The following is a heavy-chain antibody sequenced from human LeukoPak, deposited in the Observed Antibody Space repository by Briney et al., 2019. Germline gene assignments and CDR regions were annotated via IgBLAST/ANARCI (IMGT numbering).Heavy chain of an antibody. CDR1: GYSITNNYY. V-gene: IGHV4-38-2*02. D-gene: IGHD6-13*01. Sequence: SETLSLTCTVSGYSITNNYYWDWIRQPPGKGLEWIASIYHSGRTYYNPALKSRVTISVDTSKNQFSLKVTSVTAADTAVYYCAGAPLYSSSWDWYFDLWGRGTLVTVSS. CDR3: AGAPLYSSSWDWYFDL. CDR2: IYHSGRT. J-gene: IGHJ2*01.